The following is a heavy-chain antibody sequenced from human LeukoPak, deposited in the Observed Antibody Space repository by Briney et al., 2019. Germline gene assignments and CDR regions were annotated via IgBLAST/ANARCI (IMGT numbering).Heavy chain of an antibody. CDR3: AKIYQDSCAYHCAPDY. D-gene: IGHD3-22*01. J-gene: IGHJ4*02. CDR1: GGSISSSSYY. V-gene: IGHV4-39*07. CDR2: IYYSGST. Sequence: KASETLSLTCTVSGGSISSSSYYWGWIRQPPGKGLEWIGSIYYSGSTYYNPSLESRVTISVDTSKNQFSLKLSSVTAADTAVYYCAKIYQDSCAYHCAPDYWGQGTLVTVSS.